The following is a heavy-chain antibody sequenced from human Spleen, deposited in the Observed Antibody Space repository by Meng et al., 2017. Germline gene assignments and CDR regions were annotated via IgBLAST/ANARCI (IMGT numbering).Heavy chain of an antibody. CDR3: ARPTYGYILGAYDS. D-gene: IGHD5-24*01. J-gene: IGHJ4*02. CDR1: GYSFTSYW. V-gene: IGHV5-51*01. Sequence: GEALKISWNGSGYSFTSYWIGWVRQMPGKGLEWMGIIYPRDSDTRYSPSFQGQVTISADKSISTAYLQWSSLEASDTAMYYCARPTYGYILGAYDSWGQGTLVTVSS. CDR2: IYPRDSDT.